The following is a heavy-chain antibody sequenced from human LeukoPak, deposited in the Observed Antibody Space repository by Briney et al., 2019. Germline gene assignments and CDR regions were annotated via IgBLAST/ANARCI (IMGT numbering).Heavy chain of an antibody. CDR2: IRYDGSNK. CDR3: AKQVGSGYYRYYYYMDV. V-gene: IGHV3-30*02. J-gene: IGHJ6*03. D-gene: IGHD3-3*01. CDR1: GFTFSSYG. Sequence: PGGSLRLSCAASGFTFSSYGMHWVRQAPGKGLEWVAFIRYDGSNKYYADSVKGRFTISRDNSKNTLYLQMNSLRAEDTAVYYCAKQVGSGYYRYYYYMDVWGKVTTVTVSS.